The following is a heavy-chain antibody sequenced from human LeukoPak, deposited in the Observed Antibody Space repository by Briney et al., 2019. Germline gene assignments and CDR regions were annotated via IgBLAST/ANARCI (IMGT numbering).Heavy chain of an antibody. Sequence: PGGSLRLSCAASGFTFSNYDMHWVRQAPGKGLEWVAVIWYDGSNKYCADSVKGRFTISRDNSKNTLYLQMNNLRAEDTAVYYCARDIGTGSAFDIWGQGTMVTVSS. V-gene: IGHV3-33*01. CDR2: IWYDGSNK. CDR1: GFTFSNYD. CDR3: ARDIGTGSAFDI. J-gene: IGHJ3*02. D-gene: IGHD1-14*01.